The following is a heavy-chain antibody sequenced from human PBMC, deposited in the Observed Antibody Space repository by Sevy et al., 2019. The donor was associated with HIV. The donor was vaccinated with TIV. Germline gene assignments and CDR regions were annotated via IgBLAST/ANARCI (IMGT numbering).Heavy chain of an antibody. CDR1: GYTFTGYY. Sequence: ASVNVSCKASGYTFTGYYMHWVRQAPGQGLEWMGRINPNSGGTNYAQKFQGRVTMTRDTSISTAYMELSRLRSDDTAVYYCARDQDYYDSSGYSYYYGMDVWGQGTTVTVSS. CDR3: ARDQDYYDSSGYSYYYGMDV. D-gene: IGHD3-22*01. J-gene: IGHJ6*02. V-gene: IGHV1-2*06. CDR2: INPNSGGT.